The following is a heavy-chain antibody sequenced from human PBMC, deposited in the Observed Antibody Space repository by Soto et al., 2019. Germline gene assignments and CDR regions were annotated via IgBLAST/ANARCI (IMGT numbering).Heavy chain of an antibody. J-gene: IGHJ6*02. CDR3: ARAGSGWFNYYGIDA. V-gene: IGHV4-59*01. Sequence: SDTLSLTCTVSGGSISSYYWSWIRQPPGQGLEWIGYIHYSGSTNYNPPLKSRVTISVDTSKNQFSLKLSSVTAADTAVYYCARAGSGWFNYYGIDARGQGTTVT. CDR1: GGSISSYY. D-gene: IGHD6-19*01. CDR2: IHYSGST.